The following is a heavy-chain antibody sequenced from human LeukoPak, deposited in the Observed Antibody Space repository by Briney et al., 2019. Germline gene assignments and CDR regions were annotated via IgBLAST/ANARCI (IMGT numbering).Heavy chain of an antibody. D-gene: IGHD3-22*01. V-gene: IGHV3-53*01. CDR3: ARAGSYYFDSGGFYRPNDY. CDR1: GFTVSNNY. Sequence: GGSLRLSCAASGFTVSNNYINWVRQAPGKGLEWVSVIYGGGTTSYADSVKGRFSISRDNSKNTVYLQMNSLRAEDTAVYYCARAGSYYFDSGGFYRPNDYWGQGTLVTVSS. CDR2: IYGGGTT. J-gene: IGHJ4*02.